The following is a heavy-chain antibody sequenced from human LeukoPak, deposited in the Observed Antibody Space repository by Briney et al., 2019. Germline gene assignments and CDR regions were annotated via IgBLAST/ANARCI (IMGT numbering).Heavy chain of an antibody. CDR2: ISAYNGNT. J-gene: IGHJ4*02. V-gene: IGHV1-18*01. CDR1: GYTFNSYG. D-gene: IGHD6-19*01. Sequence: ASVKVSCKASGYTFNSYGISWVRQAPGQGLEWMGWISAYNGNTNYAQKLQGRVTMTTDTSTSTAYMELRSLRSDDTAVYCCARDRQWPAGGEFDYWGQGTLVTVSS. CDR3: ARDRQWPAGGEFDY.